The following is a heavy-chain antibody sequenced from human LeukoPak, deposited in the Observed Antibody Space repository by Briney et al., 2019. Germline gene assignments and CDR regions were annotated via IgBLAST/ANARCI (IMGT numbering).Heavy chain of an antibody. V-gene: IGHV4-4*07. CDR3: ARGYYDSSGYYYSFDY. CDR1: GGSISSYY. D-gene: IGHD3-22*01. Sequence: PSETLSLTCTVSGGSISSYYWSWIRQPAGKGLEWIVRIYTSGSTNYNPSLKSRVTMSVDTSKTQFSLKLSSVTAADTAVYYCARGYYDSSGYYYSFDYWGQGTLVTVSS. CDR2: IYTSGST. J-gene: IGHJ4*02.